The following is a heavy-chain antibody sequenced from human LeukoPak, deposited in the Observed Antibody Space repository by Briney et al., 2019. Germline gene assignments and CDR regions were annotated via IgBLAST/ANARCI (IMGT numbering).Heavy chain of an antibody. J-gene: IGHJ4*02. D-gene: IGHD3-22*01. CDR1: GFTFSSYW. Sequence: GGSLILSCAASGFTFSSYWMYWVRQGPGKGPVWVSHINNDGTTTTYADAVKGRFTISRDNAKNTLYLQMNSLRVEDTALYYCARERFHYDVWGQGTLVTVSS. CDR2: INNDGTTT. CDR3: ARERFHYDV. V-gene: IGHV3-74*01.